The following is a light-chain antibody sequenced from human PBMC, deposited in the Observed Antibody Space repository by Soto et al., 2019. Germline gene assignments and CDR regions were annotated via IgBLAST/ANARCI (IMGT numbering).Light chain of an antibody. CDR1: QSVLYSSNNKNY. V-gene: IGKV4-1*01. Sequence: DIVMTQSPDSLAVSLGETATINCKSSQSVLYSSNNKNYFAWYQQKPGQPPKLLIYWASTRESGVPDRFSGSGSGTDFTLTISSLRAEDVAVYYCHQYYSIPWPFGQGTKVEIK. J-gene: IGKJ1*01. CDR2: WAS. CDR3: HQYYSIPWP.